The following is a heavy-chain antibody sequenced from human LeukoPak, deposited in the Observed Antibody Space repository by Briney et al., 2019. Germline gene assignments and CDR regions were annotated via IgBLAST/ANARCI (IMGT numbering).Heavy chain of an antibody. D-gene: IGHD6-19*01. CDR1: GFTFSSYA. CDR3: AKDLTGYSSVTGAFDI. J-gene: IGHJ3*02. V-gene: IGHV3-23*01. CDR2: ISGSGGST. Sequence: GGSLRLSCAASGFTFSSYAMSWVRQAPGKGLEWVSAISGSGGSTYYADSVKGRFTISRDNSKNTLYLQMNSLRAEDTAVYYCAKDLTGYSSVTGAFDIWGQGTTVTVSS.